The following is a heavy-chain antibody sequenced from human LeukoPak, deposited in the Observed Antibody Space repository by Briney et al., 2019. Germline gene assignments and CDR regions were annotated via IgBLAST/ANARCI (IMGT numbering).Heavy chain of an antibody. D-gene: IGHD3-9*01. CDR2: IVPSVGAA. CDR3: ARGFPVKLRYFDWLPGAPLDY. Sequence: SGKVSCKASGGTFSSYAISWVRQAPGQGLEWMGWIVPSVGAAKDAQTFQGRVTITADESTSTAYMELSSLRSEDTAVYYCARGFPVKLRYFDWLPGAPLDYWGQGTLVTVSS. J-gene: IGHJ4*02. V-gene: IGHV1-69*13. CDR1: GGTFSSYA.